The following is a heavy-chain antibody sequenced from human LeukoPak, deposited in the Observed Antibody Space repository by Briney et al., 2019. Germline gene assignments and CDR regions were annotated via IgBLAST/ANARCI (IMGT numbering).Heavy chain of an antibody. J-gene: IGHJ4*02. Sequence: SETLSLTCAVYGGSISTFYWSWIRQRPGKGLEWIGYIYHSGTTNYNPSLKSRVTISVDMSKSQFSLTLSSVTAADTALYYCARHGPLYDIWSAQFYFDYWGQGTLVAVSS. CDR3: ARHGPLYDIWSAQFYFDY. D-gene: IGHD3-3*01. CDR2: IYHSGTT. CDR1: GGSISTFY. V-gene: IGHV4-59*08.